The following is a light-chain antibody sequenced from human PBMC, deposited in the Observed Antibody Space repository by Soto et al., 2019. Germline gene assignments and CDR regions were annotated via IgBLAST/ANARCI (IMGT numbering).Light chain of an antibody. CDR2: DAS. CDR1: QSVSSY. Sequence: EIVLTQSPATLSLSPGERATLSCRASQSVSSYLAWYQQKPGQAPRLLIYDASNRATGIPARFSGSGSGTDFPPTISSLEPEDSAVYYCQQRYNWPRLTFGGGTKVEIK. CDR3: QQRYNWPRLT. J-gene: IGKJ4*01. V-gene: IGKV3-11*01.